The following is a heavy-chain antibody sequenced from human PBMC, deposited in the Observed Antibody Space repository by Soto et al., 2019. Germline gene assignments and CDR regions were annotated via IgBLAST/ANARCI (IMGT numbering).Heavy chain of an antibody. J-gene: IGHJ6*02. CDR3: TRPDYYGSGSYLGYGMDV. Sequence: HPGGSLRLSCAASGFTFSGSAMHWVRQASGKGLEWVGRIRSKANSYATAYAASVKGRFTISRDDSKNTAYLQMNSLKTEDTAVYYCTRPDYYGSGSYLGYGMDVWGQGTTVTVSS. V-gene: IGHV3-73*01. D-gene: IGHD3-10*01. CDR2: IRSKANSYAT. CDR1: GFTFSGSA.